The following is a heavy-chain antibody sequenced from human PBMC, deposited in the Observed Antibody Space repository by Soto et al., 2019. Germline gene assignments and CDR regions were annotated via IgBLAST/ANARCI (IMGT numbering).Heavy chain of an antibody. CDR3: AKAISGWYSYGMDV. CDR1: GFTFDDYA. J-gene: IGHJ6*02. CDR2: ISWNSGSI. V-gene: IGHV3-9*01. D-gene: IGHD6-19*01. Sequence: DVQLVESGGGLVQPGRSLRLSCAASGFTFDDYAMHWVRQAPGKGLEWVSGISWNSGSIGYADSVKGGFTISRDNAKNYLYLQMNSLRAEDTALYYCAKAISGWYSYGMDVWGQGTTVTVSS.